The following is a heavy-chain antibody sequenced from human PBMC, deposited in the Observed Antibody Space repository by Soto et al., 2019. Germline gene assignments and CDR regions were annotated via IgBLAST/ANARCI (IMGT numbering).Heavy chain of an antibody. V-gene: IGHV1-69*13. CDR2: IIPIFGTA. CDR1: GGTFSSYA. Sequence: SVKVSCNASGGTFSSYAISWVRQAPGQGLEWMGGIIPIFGTANYAQKFQGRVTITADESTSTAYMELSSLRSEDTAVYYCAVSIAARNLNWGQGTLVTVSS. D-gene: IGHD6-6*01. J-gene: IGHJ4*02. CDR3: AVSIAARNLN.